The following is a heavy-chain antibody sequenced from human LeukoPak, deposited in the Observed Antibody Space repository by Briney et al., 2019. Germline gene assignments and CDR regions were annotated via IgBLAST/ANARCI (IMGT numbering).Heavy chain of an antibody. CDR1: GGSISSYY. J-gene: IGHJ5*02. V-gene: IGHV4-4*07. D-gene: IGHD1-26*01. CDR3: ARDPTVGATIGWFDP. CDR2: IYTSGST. Sequence: SETLSLTCTVSGGSISSYYWSWIRQPAGKGLEWIGRIYTSGSTNYNPSLKSRVTMSVDTSKNQFSLKLSSVTAADTAVYYCARDPTVGATIGWFDPWGQGTLVTVSP.